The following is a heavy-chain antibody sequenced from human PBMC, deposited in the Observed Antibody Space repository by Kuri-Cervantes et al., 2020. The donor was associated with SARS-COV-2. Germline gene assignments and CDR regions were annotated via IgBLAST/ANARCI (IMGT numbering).Heavy chain of an antibody. CDR3: ARHVGGRRDGYNSPLSYFDY. CDR1: GGSFRDYN. J-gene: IGHJ4*02. V-gene: IGHV4-34*01. D-gene: IGHD5-24*01. CDR2: INHSGST. Sequence: GSLRLSCAVYGGSFRDYNWNWIRQSPGKGLEWIAEINHSGSTDYNPSPKGRVTISVDTSKNQFSLKVNSVTAADTAVYYCARHVGGRRDGYNSPLSYFDYWGQGTLVTVSS.